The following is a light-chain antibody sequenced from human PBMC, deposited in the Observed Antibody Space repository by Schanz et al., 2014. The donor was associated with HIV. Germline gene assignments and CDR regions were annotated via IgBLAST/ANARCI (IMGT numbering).Light chain of an antibody. Sequence: ESVLTQSPATLSLSPGERATLSCRASQSVSSNLAWYQQKPGQAPRLLIFGASRRATGIPDRFSGSGSGTDFTLTISRLEPEDFAVYYCQQYHSSRGTFGGGTKVELK. CDR3: QQYHSSRGT. CDR1: QSVSSN. J-gene: IGKJ4*01. CDR2: GAS. V-gene: IGKV3-20*01.